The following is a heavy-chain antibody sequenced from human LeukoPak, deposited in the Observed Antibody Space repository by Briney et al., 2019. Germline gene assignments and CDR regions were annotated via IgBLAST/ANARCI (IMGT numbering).Heavy chain of an antibody. D-gene: IGHD3-9*01. Sequence: ASVKVSCKASGYTFTSYYIHWVRQAPGQGLEWMGIINPSGGSTRYAQKFQGRVTMTRDTSTSTVYMELSNLRSDDTAVYYCARDYDILTGYYKAPHYWGQGTLVTVSS. J-gene: IGHJ4*02. CDR3: ARDYDILTGYYKAPHY. CDR2: INPSGGST. CDR1: GYTFTSYY. V-gene: IGHV1-46*01.